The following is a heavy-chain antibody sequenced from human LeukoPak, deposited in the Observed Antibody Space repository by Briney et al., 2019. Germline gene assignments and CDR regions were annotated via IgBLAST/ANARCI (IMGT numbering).Heavy chain of an antibody. CDR3: AELGITMIGGV. CDR1: GFTFSTYW. V-gene: IGHV3-7*01. J-gene: IGHJ6*04. D-gene: IGHD3-10*02. CDR2: IKEDGSEK. Sequence: GGSLRLSCGASGFTFSTYWMSWVRQAPGKGLEWVANIKEDGSEKNHVDSLKGRFTISRDNAKNSLYLQMNSLRAEDTAVYYCAELGITMIGGVWGKGTTVTISS.